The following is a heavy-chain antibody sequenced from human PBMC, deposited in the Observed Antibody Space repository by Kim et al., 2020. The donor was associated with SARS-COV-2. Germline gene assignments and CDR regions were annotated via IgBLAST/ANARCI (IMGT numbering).Heavy chain of an antibody. CDR3: VKDLGSWRFDP. V-gene: IGHV3-23*01. CDR2: ITRSSDIT. D-gene: IGHD6-13*01. CDR1: GFTFNNYA. J-gene: IGHJ5*02. Sequence: GGSLRLSCIVSGFTFNNYAMSWVRQAPGKGLEWVSAITRSSDITNYADSVKGRFTISSDNSKNTVYLEMNSLRDEDTAVYYCVKDLGSWRFDPWGQGTLVTVSS.